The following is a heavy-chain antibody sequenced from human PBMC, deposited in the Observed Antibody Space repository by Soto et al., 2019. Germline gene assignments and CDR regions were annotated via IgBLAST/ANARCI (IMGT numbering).Heavy chain of an antibody. CDR1: GCTFSSYV. J-gene: IGHJ6*02. D-gene: IGHD6-6*01. CDR2: ISYDGNNK. CDR3: AKAKGGTIAGRRDPTRDYYGMDV. Sequence: GSLRLSCAASGCTFSSYVMHWVRQAPGKGLEWVAVISYDGNNKYYADSVKGRFTISRDNSKNTLYLQMNSLRVEDTAVYYCAKAKGGTIAGRRDPTRDYYGMDVWGQGTTVTVSS. V-gene: IGHV3-30*18.